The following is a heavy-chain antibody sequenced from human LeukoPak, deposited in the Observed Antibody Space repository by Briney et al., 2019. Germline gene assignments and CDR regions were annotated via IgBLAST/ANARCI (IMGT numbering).Heavy chain of an antibody. V-gene: IGHV3-53*01. CDR1: GFTVSSNY. CDR3: ARDYSSGYNGYFDY. CDR2: IYSGGST. D-gene: IGHD5-12*01. Sequence: PGGSLRLSCAASGFTVSSNYMSWVRQAPGKGLEWVSVIYSGGSTYYADSVKGRFTISRDNSKNTLYPQMNSLRAEDTALYYCARDYSSGYNGYFDYWGQGTLVTVSS. J-gene: IGHJ4*02.